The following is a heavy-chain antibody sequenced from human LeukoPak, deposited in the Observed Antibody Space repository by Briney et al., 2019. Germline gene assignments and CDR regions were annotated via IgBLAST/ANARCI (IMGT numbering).Heavy chain of an antibody. CDR1: GGSISSYY. J-gene: IGHJ4*02. CDR2: IYYGGST. D-gene: IGHD3-3*01. Sequence: KPSETLSLTCTVSGGSISSYYWSWIRQPPGKGLEWIGYIYYGGSTNYNPSLKSRVTISVDTSKIQFSLKLISVAATDTAVYFCARLRFDFWSGYTHPYFDYWGQGTLVTVSS. CDR3: ARLRFDFWSGYTHPYFDY. V-gene: IGHV4-59*08.